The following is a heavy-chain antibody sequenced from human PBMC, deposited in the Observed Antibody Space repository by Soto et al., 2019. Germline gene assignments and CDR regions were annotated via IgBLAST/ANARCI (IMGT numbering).Heavy chain of an antibody. D-gene: IGHD3-16*01. CDR3: ARARGYTYDLSRPLDY. Sequence: QVHLVESGGGEVQPGRSLRLSCAASGFNFFDYGMHWVRQAPGRGLEWVALISSDGTTKVYADSMKGRVTISRDNFRNTVNVQLTSLRAEDTAGYYCARARGYTYDLSRPLDYWGQGTRVTVSS. J-gene: IGHJ4*02. V-gene: IGHV3-30*03. CDR2: ISSDGTTK. CDR1: GFNFFDYG.